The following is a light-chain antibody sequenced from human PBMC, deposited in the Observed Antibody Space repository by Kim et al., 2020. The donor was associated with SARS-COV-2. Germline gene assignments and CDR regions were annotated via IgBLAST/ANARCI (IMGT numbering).Light chain of an antibody. J-gene: IGLJ2*01. V-gene: IGLV3-1*01. Sequence: VSPGKTASITCPGDQLGDKYACWYQQKSGQSPVLVMFQDSKRPSGIPERFSGSNSGNTATLTISGTQAMDEADYYCQTWDSTSVVFGGGTQLTVL. CDR2: QDS. CDR3: QTWDSTSVV. CDR1: QLGDKY.